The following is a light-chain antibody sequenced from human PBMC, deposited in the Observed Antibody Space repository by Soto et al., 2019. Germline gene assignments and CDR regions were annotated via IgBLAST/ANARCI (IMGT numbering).Light chain of an antibody. CDR3: QHYNNWPWT. J-gene: IGKJ1*01. CDR1: QSVSRN. CDR2: GAS. V-gene: IGKV3-15*01. Sequence: EIVMTQSPATVSVFPGERATLSCRASQSVSRNLAWYQQKPGQAPRLLIYGASTRATGIPARFSGSGSGTEFTLTISSLQSEDFAVYYCQHYNNWPWTFGLGTKVEIK.